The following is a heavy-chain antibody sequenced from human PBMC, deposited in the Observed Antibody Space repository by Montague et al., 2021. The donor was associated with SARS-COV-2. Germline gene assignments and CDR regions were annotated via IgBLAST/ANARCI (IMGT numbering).Heavy chain of an antibody. CDR3: ARDPDSGSYSSDAFDI. J-gene: IGHJ3*02. CDR1: GSTFSSYA. V-gene: IGHV3-30-3*01. CDR2: ISYDGSNK. D-gene: IGHD1-26*01. Sequence: SLRLSCAASGSTFSSYAMHWVRQAPGKGLEWVAVISYDGSNKYYADSVKGRFTISRDNSKNTLYPQMNSLRAEDTAVYYCARDPDSGSYSSDAFDIWGQGTMVTVSS.